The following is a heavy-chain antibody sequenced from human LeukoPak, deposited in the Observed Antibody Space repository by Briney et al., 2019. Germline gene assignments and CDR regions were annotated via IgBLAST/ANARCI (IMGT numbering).Heavy chain of an antibody. V-gene: IGHV3-15*01. CDR1: GFTFSNAW. CDR2: IKSKTDGGTT. J-gene: IGHJ4*02. D-gene: IGHD3-22*01. Sequence: MPGGSLRLSCAASGFTFSNAWMSWVRQAPGKGLEWVGRIKSKTDGGTTDYAAPVKGRFTISRDDSKNTLYLQMNSLKTEDTAVYYCTTDPNYYDRDDDDYWGQGTLVTVSS. CDR3: TTDPNYYDRDDDDY.